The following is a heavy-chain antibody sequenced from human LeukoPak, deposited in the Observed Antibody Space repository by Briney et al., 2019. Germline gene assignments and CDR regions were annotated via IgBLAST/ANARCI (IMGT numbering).Heavy chain of an antibody. CDR1: GGSISSYY. D-gene: IGHD3-10*01. CDR2: IYYSGST. Sequence: SETLSLTCTVSGGSISSYYWSWIRQPPGKGLEWIGYIYYSGSTNYNPSLKSRVTISVDTSKNQFSLKLSPVTAADTAVYYCARGRLLWFGESYYFGYWGQGTLVTVSS. V-gene: IGHV4-59*12. J-gene: IGHJ4*02. CDR3: ARGRLLWFGESYYFGY.